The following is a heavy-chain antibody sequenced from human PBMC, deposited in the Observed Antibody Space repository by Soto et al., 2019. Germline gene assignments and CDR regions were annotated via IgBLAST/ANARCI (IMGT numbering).Heavy chain of an antibody. D-gene: IGHD1-26*01. CDR1: GDTFTANY. J-gene: IGHJ4*02. CDR3: ARDLAKGGGSAGFDY. V-gene: IGHV1-2*02. Sequence: VKFSFKSSGDTFTANYIHWVRQAPGQGFEWMGWINPKSGGTKYPQKFQGRVTMTRDTSLSTVYMTLTRLTSDDTAVYYCARDLAKGGGSAGFDYWGQGTLVTVSS. CDR2: INPKSGGT.